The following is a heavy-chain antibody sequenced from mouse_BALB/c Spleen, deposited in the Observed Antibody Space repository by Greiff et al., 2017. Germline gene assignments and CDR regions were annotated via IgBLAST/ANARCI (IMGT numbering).Heavy chain of an antibody. CDR1: GFTFSSYA. J-gene: IGHJ3*01. CDR2: ISSGGST. D-gene: IGHD2-3*01. CDR3: AYEGFAY. Sequence: EVQRVESGGGLVKPGGSLKLSCAASGFTFSSYAMSWVRQTPGKRLEWVASISSGGSTYYPDSVKGRFTIYRDNARNILYLQMSSLRSEDTAMYYCAYEGFAYWGQGTLVTVSA. V-gene: IGHV5-6-5*01.